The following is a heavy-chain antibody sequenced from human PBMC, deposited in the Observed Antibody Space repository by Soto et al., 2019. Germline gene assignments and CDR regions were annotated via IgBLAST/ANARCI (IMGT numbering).Heavy chain of an antibody. J-gene: IGHJ3*02. V-gene: IGHV3-11*01. CDR1: GFTFSDYY. Sequence: GGSLRLSCAASGFTFSDYYMSWIRQAPGKGLEWVSYISSSGSTIYYADSVKGRFTISRDNAKNSLYLQMNSLRAEGTAVYYCAWTPDIVVVPAANDAFDIWGQGTMVTVSS. CDR2: ISSSGSTI. D-gene: IGHD2-2*01. CDR3: AWTPDIVVVPAANDAFDI.